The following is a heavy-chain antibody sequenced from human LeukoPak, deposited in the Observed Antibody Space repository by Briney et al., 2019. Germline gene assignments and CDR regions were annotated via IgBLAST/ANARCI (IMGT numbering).Heavy chain of an antibody. J-gene: IGHJ4*02. D-gene: IGHD1-26*01. CDR2: ISYDGSNK. CDR3: ARDKIVGATNFDY. Sequence: GGSLRLSCAASGFTFSSYGMHWVRQAPGKGLEWVAVISYDGSNKYYADSVKGRFTISRDNSKNTLYLQMNSLRAEDTAVYYCARDKIVGATNFDYWGQGTLVTVSS. CDR1: GFTFSSYG. V-gene: IGHV3-30*03.